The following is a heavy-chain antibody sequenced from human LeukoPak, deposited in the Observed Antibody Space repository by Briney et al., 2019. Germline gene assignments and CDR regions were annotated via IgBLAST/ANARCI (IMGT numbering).Heavy chain of an antibody. Sequence: SDTLSLTCTVSGGSISSYYWSWIRQPAGKGLEWIGHIYPGGNTSYNPSLKSRVTMSVDTSKNQFSLRLTSVIAADTAVYYCARDLLWWGQGTLVTVSS. CDR2: IYPGGNT. CDR3: ARDLLW. J-gene: IGHJ4*02. D-gene: IGHD2-21*01. CDR1: GGSISSYY. V-gene: IGHV4-4*07.